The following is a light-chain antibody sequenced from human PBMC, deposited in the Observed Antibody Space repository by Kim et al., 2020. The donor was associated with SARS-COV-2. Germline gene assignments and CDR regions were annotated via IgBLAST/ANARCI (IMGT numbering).Light chain of an antibody. CDR1: QNINSH. CDR2: AAS. Sequence: ASVGDRVTITCRTSQNINSHLNWYQQKPGRAPKLLIYAASTLQSGVPSRFSGSGSETDFTLTISSLQPEDFATYFCQQNYISPFTFGPGTKVDIK. V-gene: IGKV1-39*01. J-gene: IGKJ3*01. CDR3: QQNYISPFT.